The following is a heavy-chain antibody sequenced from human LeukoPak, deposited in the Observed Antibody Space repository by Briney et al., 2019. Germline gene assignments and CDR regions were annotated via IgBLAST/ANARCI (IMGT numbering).Heavy chain of an antibody. V-gene: IGHV1-18*04. CDR3: ARTGPDYYGSGSYPLHYYGMDF. Sequence: ASVKVSCKASGYTFTNYGISWVRQAPGQGLEWMMWVNVYNGKREYAQKFQGRVTLTTDTSTTTAYMELRSLRFDDTAVYYFARTGPDYYGSGSYPLHYYGMDFWGQGTTVTVAS. CDR1: GYTFTNYG. CDR2: VNVYNGKR. J-gene: IGHJ6*02. D-gene: IGHD3-10*01.